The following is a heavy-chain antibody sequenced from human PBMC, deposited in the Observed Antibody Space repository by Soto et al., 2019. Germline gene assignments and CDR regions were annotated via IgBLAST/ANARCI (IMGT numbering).Heavy chain of an antibody. CDR3: AKAAYDFWSGYPYFDY. V-gene: IGHV3-23*01. CDR1: GFTFSSYA. D-gene: IGHD3-3*01. Sequence: PGGSLRLSCAASGFTFSSYAMSWVRQAPGKGLEWVSAISGNGGSTYYADSVKGRFTISRDNSKNTLYLQMNSLRAEDTAVYYCAKAAYDFWSGYPYFDYWGQGTLVTVSS. CDR2: ISGNGGST. J-gene: IGHJ4*02.